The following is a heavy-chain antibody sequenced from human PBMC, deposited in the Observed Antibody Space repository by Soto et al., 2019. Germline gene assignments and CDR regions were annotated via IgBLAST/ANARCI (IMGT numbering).Heavy chain of an antibody. CDR2: VSHSGST. V-gene: IGHV4-4*02. CDR3: STGWELRNY. D-gene: IGHD1-26*01. CDR1: GGSISSSSW. J-gene: IGHJ4*02. Sequence: QVQLQESGPGLVKPSVTLSLTCAVSGGSISSSSWWSWVRQPPGKGLEWIGEVSHSGSTTYNPSLKSRVTISVDKSKNQASLKLTSVTAADTAVYYCSTGWELRNYWGQGTLVTVSS.